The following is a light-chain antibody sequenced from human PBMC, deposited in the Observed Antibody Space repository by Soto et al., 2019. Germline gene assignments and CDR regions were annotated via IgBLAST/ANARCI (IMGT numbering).Light chain of an antibody. Sequence: DIVMTQSPDSLAVSLGETATINCKSSQSVLYSSSNRKYLAWYQQKAGQPPKLLIHWASTRDSGVPDRFSGSGSATDFTLTISDLQAEDLAVYYCQQYYTTPITFGQGTRLEI. CDR1: QSVLYSSSNRKY. CDR3: QQYYTTPIT. J-gene: IGKJ5*01. CDR2: WAS. V-gene: IGKV4-1*01.